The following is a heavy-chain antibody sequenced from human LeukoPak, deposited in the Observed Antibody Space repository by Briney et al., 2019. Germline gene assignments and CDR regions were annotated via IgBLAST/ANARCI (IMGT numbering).Heavy chain of an antibody. CDR1: GFTLSSYA. D-gene: IGHD6-19*01. V-gene: IGHV3-23*01. CDR3: ASGYSSGWYY. Sequence: WGSLRLSCAASGFTLSSYAMTWVRQAPGRGLEWVSSVDGGGGGTYYADSVKGRFTISRDNSKNTLYLQMNSLRAEDTAVYYCASGYSSGWYYWGQGTLVTVSS. CDR2: VDGGGGGT. J-gene: IGHJ4*02.